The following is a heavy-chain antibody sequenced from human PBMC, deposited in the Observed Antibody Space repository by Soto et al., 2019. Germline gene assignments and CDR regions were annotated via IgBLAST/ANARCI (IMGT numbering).Heavy chain of an antibody. D-gene: IGHD3-22*01. CDR2: IYYSGST. Sequence: SETLSLTCTVSGGSMSGYYWSWIRQPPGKGLEWIGYIYYSGSTNYNPSLKSRVTISVDTSKNQFSLKLSSVTAADTAVYYCACLRNYYDSSGYLLEYFQHWGQGTLVTVSS. V-gene: IGHV4-59*01. J-gene: IGHJ1*01. CDR1: GGSMSGYY. CDR3: ACLRNYYDSSGYLLEYFQH.